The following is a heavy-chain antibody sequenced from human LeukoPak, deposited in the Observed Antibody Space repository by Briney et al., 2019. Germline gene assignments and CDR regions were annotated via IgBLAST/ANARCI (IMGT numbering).Heavy chain of an antibody. CDR1: GGSISTYY. CDR3: ARVSSSGWSALDY. Sequence: PSETLSLTCTVSGGSISTYYWSWIRQPPGKGLEWTGYIYYSGSTNYNPSLKSRVTISVDTSKNQFSLKLSSVTAADTAVYYCARVSSSGWSALDYWGQGTLVTVSS. CDR2: IYYSGST. D-gene: IGHD6-19*01. J-gene: IGHJ4*02. V-gene: IGHV4-59*01.